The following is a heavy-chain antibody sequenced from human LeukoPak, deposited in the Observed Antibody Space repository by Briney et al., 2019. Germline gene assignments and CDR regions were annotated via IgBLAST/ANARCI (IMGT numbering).Heavy chain of an antibody. CDR1: GDFIEAYY. Sequence: PSETLSLTCSASGDFIEAYYWTWIRQPARKGLEWIGRMYTSGSTNYNPSLKSRVTMSIDTSDSQFSLKLSSVTAADTAVYYCARFCSGGSCPPSWGQGTLVTVSS. J-gene: IGHJ4*02. D-gene: IGHD2-15*01. V-gene: IGHV4-4*07. CDR2: MYTSGST. CDR3: ARFCSGGSCPPS.